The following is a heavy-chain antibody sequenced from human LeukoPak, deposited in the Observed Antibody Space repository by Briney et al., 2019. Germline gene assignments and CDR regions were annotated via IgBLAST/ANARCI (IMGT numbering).Heavy chain of an antibody. CDR3: AKDGVLAGRYYYYYYMDV. V-gene: IGHV3-30*02. CDR1: GFTFSSYG. J-gene: IGHJ6*03. Sequence: GGSLRLSCAASGFTFSSYGMHWVRQAPGKGLEWVALGRFTISRDNSKNTLYLQMNSLRAEDTAVYYCAKDGVLAGRYYYYYYMDVWGKGTTVTISS. D-gene: IGHD6-19*01.